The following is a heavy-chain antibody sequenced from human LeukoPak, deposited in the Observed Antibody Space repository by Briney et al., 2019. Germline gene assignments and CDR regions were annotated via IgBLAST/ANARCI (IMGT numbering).Heavy chain of an antibody. CDR3: ARVPGSYYRYYYYYYYMDV. CDR1: GGSISSSSYY. J-gene: IGHJ6*03. D-gene: IGHD1-26*01. CDR2: VHYSGST. Sequence: SETLSLTCTVSGGSISSSSYYWGWIRQPPGKGLEWIGNVHYSGSTYYNPSLKSRVTISADTSKNQFSLKLSSVTAADTAVYYCARVPGSYYRYYYYYYYMDVWGKGTTVTISS. V-gene: IGHV4-39*01.